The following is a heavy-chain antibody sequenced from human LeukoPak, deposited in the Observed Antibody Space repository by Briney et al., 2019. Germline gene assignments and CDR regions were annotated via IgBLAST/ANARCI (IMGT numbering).Heavy chain of an antibody. CDR3: ARVEVVVPAGDWFDP. CDR2: IYHSGST. J-gene: IGHJ5*02. CDR1: GGSISSSNW. Sequence: PSETLSLTCAVSGGSISSSNWWSWVRQPPGKGLEWIGEIYHSGSTNYNPSLKSRVTISVDKSKNQFSLKLSSVTAADTAVYYCARVEVVVPAGDWFDPWGQGTLVAVSS. V-gene: IGHV4-4*02. D-gene: IGHD2-15*01.